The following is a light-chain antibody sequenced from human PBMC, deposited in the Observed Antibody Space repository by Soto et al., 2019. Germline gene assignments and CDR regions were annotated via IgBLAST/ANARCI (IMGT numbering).Light chain of an antibody. V-gene: IGLV1-40*01. Sequence: QSALTQTPSVSGAPGQRVTISCTGTSSNIGAGYDVHWYKQLPGTAPKLLIYGNYNRPSGVPDRFSGSKSGTSASLAITGLQAEDEAHYYCQTYDSSLSAVVFGGGTKVTVL. CDR3: QTYDSSLSAVV. J-gene: IGLJ2*01. CDR2: GNY. CDR1: SSNIGAGYD.